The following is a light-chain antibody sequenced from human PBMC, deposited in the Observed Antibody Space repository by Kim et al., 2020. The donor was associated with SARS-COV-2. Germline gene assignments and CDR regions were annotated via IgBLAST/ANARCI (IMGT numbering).Light chain of an antibody. V-gene: IGKV1-5*03. CDR1: RSISGW. J-gene: IGKJ1*01. CDR3: QQYNTYSWT. CDR2: EAS. Sequence: ASVGDRVPITCRASRSISGWLAWHQQKPGKAPKVLIYEASSLESGVSSRFTGSGSGTEFTLTISSLQPDDFATYYCQQYNTYSWTFGQGTKVDIK.